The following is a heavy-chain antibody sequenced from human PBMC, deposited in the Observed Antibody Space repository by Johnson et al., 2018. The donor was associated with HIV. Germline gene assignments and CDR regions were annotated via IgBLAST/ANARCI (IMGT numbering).Heavy chain of an antibody. D-gene: IGHD5-24*01. CDR3: VRETETLWAFDI. Sequence: VQLVESGGGVVRPGGSLRLSCEVSGFTFDEYGMSWVRQAPGKGLEWVSGINWNGGSTGYADSVKGRFTISRDNSKNTLYLQMNSLRPEDTALYYCVRETETLWAFDIWGQGTTVTVSS. J-gene: IGHJ3*02. V-gene: IGHV3-20*04. CDR1: GFTFDEYG. CDR2: INWNGGST.